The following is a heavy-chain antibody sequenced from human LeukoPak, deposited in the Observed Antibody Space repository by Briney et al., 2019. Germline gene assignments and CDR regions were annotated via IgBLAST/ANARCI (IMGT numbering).Heavy chain of an antibody. CDR3: ARDVDYGDQYYFDY. CDR2: ISAYNGNT. Sequence: ASVKVSCKASGYTFASYGISWVRQAPGQGLEWMGWISAYNGNTNCAQKLQGRVTMTTDTSTSTAYMELRSLRSDDTAVYYCARDVDYGDQYYFDYWGQGTLVTVSS. J-gene: IGHJ4*02. CDR1: GYTFASYG. D-gene: IGHD4-17*01. V-gene: IGHV1-18*01.